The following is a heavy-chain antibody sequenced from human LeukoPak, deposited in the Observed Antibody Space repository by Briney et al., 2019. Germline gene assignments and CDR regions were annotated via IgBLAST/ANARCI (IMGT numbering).Heavy chain of an antibody. CDR2: IYYSGST. CDR1: GGSISSSSYY. V-gene: IGHV4-39*07. D-gene: IGHD3-22*01. CDR3: AISARYYDSSGYSTPQDY. Sequence: SETLSLTCTVSGGSISSSSYYWGWIRQPPGKGLEWIGSIYYSGSTYYNPSLKSRVTISVDTSKNQFSLKLSSVTAADTAVYYCAISARYYDSSGYSTPQDYWGQGTLVTVSS. J-gene: IGHJ4*02.